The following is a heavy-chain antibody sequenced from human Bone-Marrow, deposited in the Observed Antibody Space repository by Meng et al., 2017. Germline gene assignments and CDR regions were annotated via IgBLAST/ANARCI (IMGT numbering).Heavy chain of an antibody. J-gene: IGHJ4*02. CDR2: INTNTGNP. CDR3: ARGGYCTNGVCFGIDY. D-gene: IGHD2-8*01. V-gene: IGHV7-4-1*02. CDR1: GYTFTSYA. Sequence: QVRLVQFGYECKKPGVSVKVSCKASGYTFTSYAMNWVRQAPGQGLEWMGWINTNTGNPTYAQGFTGRFVFSLDTSVSTAYLQISSLKAEDTAVYYCARGGYCTNGVCFGIDYWGQGTLVTVSS.